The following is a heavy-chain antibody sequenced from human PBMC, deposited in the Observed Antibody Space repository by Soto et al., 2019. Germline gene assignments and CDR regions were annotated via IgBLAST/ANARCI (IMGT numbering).Heavy chain of an antibody. CDR2: IYYSGST. J-gene: IGHJ6*03. D-gene: IGHD3-10*01. V-gene: IGHV4-59*08. CDR3: ARRPGGYYYMDV. CDR1: GGSISSYY. Sequence: SETLSLTCTVSGGSISSYYWSWIRQPPGKGLGWIGYIYYSGSTNYNPSLKSRVTVSVDTSKNQFSLKLSSVTAADTAVYYCARRPGGYYYMDVWGKGTTVTVSS.